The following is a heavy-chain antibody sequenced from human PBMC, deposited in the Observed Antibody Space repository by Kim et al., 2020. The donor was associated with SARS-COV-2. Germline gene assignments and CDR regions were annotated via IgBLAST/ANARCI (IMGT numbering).Heavy chain of an antibody. CDR3: ARSIAGSYYYGMDV. J-gene: IGHJ6*02. D-gene: IGHD6-6*01. Sequence: ADSVKGRFTISRANSKNTLYLQMNSLRAEDTAVYYCARSIAGSYYYGMDVWGQGTTVTVSS. V-gene: IGHV3-30*01.